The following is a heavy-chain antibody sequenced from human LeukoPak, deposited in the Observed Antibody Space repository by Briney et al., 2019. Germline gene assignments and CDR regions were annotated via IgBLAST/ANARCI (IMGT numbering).Heavy chain of an antibody. J-gene: IGHJ4*02. CDR1: GFTFSSYA. CDR3: ARDSSGPLY. V-gene: IGHV3-66*01. CDR2: IYSGGST. Sequence: GGSLRLSCAASGFTFSSYAMSWVRQAPGKGLELVSVIYSGGSTYYADSVKGRFTISRDNSKNTLYLQMNSLRAEDTAVYYCARDSSGPLYWGQGTLVSVSS. D-gene: IGHD6-19*01.